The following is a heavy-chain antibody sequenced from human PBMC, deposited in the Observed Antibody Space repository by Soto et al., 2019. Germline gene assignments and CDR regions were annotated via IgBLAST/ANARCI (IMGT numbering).Heavy chain of an antibody. CDR2: ISYDGSNK. CDR1: GFTFSSYG. V-gene: IGHV3-30*18. D-gene: IGHD5-12*01. CDR3: AKDPSEEMATIGYFDY. Sequence: GGSLRLSCAASGFTFSSYGMHWVRQAPGKGLEWVAVISYDGSNKYYADTVKGRFTISRDDSKNTLYLQMSSLRAQDTAVYYCAKDPSEEMATIGYFDYWGQGT. J-gene: IGHJ4*02.